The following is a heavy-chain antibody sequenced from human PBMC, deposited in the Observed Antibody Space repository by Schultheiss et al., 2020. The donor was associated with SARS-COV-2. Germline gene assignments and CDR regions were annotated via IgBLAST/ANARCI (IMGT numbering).Heavy chain of an antibody. D-gene: IGHD3-9*01. CDR1: GFTFSSYA. CDR3: ARDVYYDILTGYSGSAAFDY. V-gene: IGHV3-30*04. Sequence: GGSLRLSCAASGFTFSSYAMHWVRQAPGKGLEWVAVISYDGSNKYYADSVKGRFTISRDNSKNTLYLQMNSLRAEDTAVYYCARDVYYDILTGYSGSAAFDYWGQGTLVTVSS. J-gene: IGHJ4*02. CDR2: ISYDGSNK.